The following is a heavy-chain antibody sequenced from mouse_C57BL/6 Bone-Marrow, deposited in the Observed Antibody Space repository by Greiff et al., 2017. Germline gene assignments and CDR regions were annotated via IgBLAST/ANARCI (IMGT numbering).Heavy chain of an antibody. V-gene: IGHV1-82*01. CDR1: GYAFSSSW. CDR3: ARLLNYYGSSRDY. Sequence: QVQLKQSGPELVKPGASVKISCKASGYAFSSSWMNWVKQRPGKGLEWIGRIYPGDGDTNYNGKFKGKATLTADKSSSPAYMQLSSLTSEDSAVYFCARLLNYYGSSRDYWGQGTTLTVSS. J-gene: IGHJ2*01. CDR2: IYPGDGDT. D-gene: IGHD1-1*01.